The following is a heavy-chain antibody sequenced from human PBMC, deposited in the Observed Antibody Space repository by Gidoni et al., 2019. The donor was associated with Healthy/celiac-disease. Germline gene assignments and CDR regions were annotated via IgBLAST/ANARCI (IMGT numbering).Heavy chain of an antibody. CDR2: INHSGST. CDR1: GGSFSGYY. CDR3: ARAIVVVPDSYFDY. V-gene: IGHV4-34*01. D-gene: IGHD2-21*01. J-gene: IGHJ4*02. Sequence: QVQLQQWGAGLLKPSETLSLTCAVYGGSFSGYYWSWIRQPPGKGLEWIGEINHSGSTNYNPSLKSRVTISVDTSKNQFSLKLSSVTAADTAVYYCARAIVVVPDSYFDYWGQGTLVTVSS.